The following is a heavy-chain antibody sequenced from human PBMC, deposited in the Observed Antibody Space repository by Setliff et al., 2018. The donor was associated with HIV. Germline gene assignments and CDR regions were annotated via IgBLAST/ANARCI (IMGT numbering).Heavy chain of an antibody. D-gene: IGHD2-15*01. CDR3: ARRVVLAAAFDY. CDR2: IYSSGST. Sequence: ASETLSLTCTVSGDSISGFYWSWIRQPPGKGLECSGYIYSSGSTNYNPSLKSRVTMSVDTSKNQFSLELRSVTAADTAVYYCARRVVLAAAFDYWGQGALVTVSS. V-gene: IGHV4-59*08. J-gene: IGHJ4*02. CDR1: GDSISGFY.